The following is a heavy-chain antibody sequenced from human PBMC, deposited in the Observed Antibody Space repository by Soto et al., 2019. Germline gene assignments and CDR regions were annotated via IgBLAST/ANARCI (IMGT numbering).Heavy chain of an antibody. J-gene: IGHJ4*02. Sequence: LRLSCAASGFTFSSNGMHWVRQAPGKGLEWVAVIWYDGNKKYYGDSVRGRFTISRDNSKNTLYLEMNSLRAEDTAVYYCVVDTSGLLDYWGQGTQVTVSS. CDR1: GFTFSSNG. D-gene: IGHD3-22*01. CDR3: VVDTSGLLDY. V-gene: IGHV3-33*03. CDR2: IWYDGNKK.